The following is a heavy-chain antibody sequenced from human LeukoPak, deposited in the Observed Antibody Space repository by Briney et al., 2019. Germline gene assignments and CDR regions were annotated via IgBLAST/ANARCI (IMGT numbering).Heavy chain of an antibody. V-gene: IGHV3-30*18. CDR1: GFTFSSYG. D-gene: IGHD3-16*01. Sequence: PGGSLRLSCAASGFTFSSYGMRWVRQAPGKGLEWVAVISYDGSNKYYADSVKGRFTISRDNSKNTLYLQMNSLRAEDTAVYYCANLPPLGIDYWGQGTLVTVSS. CDR2: ISYDGSNK. CDR3: ANLPPLGIDY. J-gene: IGHJ4*02.